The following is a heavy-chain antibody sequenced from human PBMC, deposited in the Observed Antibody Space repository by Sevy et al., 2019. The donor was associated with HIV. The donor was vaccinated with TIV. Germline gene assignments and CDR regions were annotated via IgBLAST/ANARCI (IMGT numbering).Heavy chain of an antibody. Sequence: GGSLRLSCKASGLTFNSHAMHWVRQAPGKGLEWVAVISYNGGHTFYGDSVKGRFIISRDNSKNTLYLEMNSLKVEDTALYYCARESGYTVNWSPGDHWGQGTLVTAPQ. V-gene: IGHV3-30-3*01. CDR3: ARESGYTVNWSPGDH. D-gene: IGHD1-1*01. CDR2: ISYNGGHT. J-gene: IGHJ4*02. CDR1: GLTFNSHA.